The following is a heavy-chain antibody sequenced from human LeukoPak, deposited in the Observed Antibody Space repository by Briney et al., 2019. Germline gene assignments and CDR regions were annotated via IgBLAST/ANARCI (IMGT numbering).Heavy chain of an antibody. V-gene: IGHV3-20*04. D-gene: IGHD3-16*01. CDR2: INWNGGST. CDR1: GFTFSSYS. CDR3: ARSLPHNYDYVWGSPAAFDY. Sequence: GGSLRLSCAASGFTFSSYSMNWVRQAPGKGLEWVSGINWNGGSTGYADSVKGRFTISRDNAKNSLYLQMDSLRAEDTALYYCARSLPHNYDYVWGSPAAFDYWGQGNLVTVSS. J-gene: IGHJ4*02.